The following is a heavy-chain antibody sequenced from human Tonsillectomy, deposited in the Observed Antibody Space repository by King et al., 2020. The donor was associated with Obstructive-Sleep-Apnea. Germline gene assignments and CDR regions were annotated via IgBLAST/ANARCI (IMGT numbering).Heavy chain of an antibody. D-gene: IGHD1-26*01. CDR1: GFTFRTSW. J-gene: IGHJ4*02. V-gene: IGHV3-74*01. CDR3: ARDRGRAGPTTTDY. Sequence: VQLVESGGGLVQPGGSLRLSCAASGFTFRTSWMHWVRQAPGKGLVWVSRINSDGSSTIYADFVKGRFTISRDNAKNKLYLQMNSLRAEDTAVYYCARDRGRAGPTTTDYWGQGTLVTVSS. CDR2: INSDGSST.